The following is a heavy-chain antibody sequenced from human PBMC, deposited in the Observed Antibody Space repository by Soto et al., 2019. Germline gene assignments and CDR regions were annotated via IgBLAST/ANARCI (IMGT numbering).Heavy chain of an antibody. D-gene: IGHD2-15*01. CDR2: INAGNGNT. V-gene: IGHV1-3*01. CDR1: GYKFTNYA. CDR3: ASGEGYRSDGTCYRWFDA. Sequence: QVQLVQSGAEVKKPGASERVSCKASGYKFTNYALHWVRQAPGHSLEWMGWINAGNGNTKYSQKFQGRVTITRDTSTSTSYMQLSSLRAEDTAVYYCASGEGYRSDGTCYRWFDAWGQGTPVTVSS. J-gene: IGHJ5*02.